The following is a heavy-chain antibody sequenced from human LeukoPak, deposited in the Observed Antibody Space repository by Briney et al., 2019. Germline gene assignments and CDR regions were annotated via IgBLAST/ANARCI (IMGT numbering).Heavy chain of an antibody. Sequence: SVTVTFLCSVCTFINYAISWVRQARAQGREWMGGIIPIFCKANYAQKFQGRVTITADESTSTAYMELSSLRSEDTVVYYCARGRDYDSSGYRKNYYYYGMDVWGQGTTVTVSS. CDR3: ARGRDYDSSGYRKNYYYYGMDV. V-gene: IGHV1-69*13. CDR2: IIPIFCKA. J-gene: IGHJ6*02. CDR1: VCTFINYA. D-gene: IGHD3-22*01.